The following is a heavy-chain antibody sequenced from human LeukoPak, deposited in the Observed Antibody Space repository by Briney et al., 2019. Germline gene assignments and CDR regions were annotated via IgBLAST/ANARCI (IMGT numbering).Heavy chain of an antibody. V-gene: IGHV1-69-2*01. CDR2: VDPEDGET. J-gene: IGHJ4*02. CDR1: GYTFTDYY. Sequence: ASVKVSCKVSGYTFTDYYMHWVQQAPGKGLEWMGLVDPEDGETIYAEKFQGRVTITADTSTDTAYMELSSLRSEDTAVYYCATGMEWLVDYWGQGTLVIVSS. CDR3: ATGMEWLVDY. D-gene: IGHD3-3*01.